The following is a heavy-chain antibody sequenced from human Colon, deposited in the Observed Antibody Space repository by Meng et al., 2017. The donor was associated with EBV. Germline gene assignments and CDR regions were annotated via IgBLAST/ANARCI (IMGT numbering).Heavy chain of an antibody. CDR3: ARHFINWFDP. CDR2: IYYSGST. J-gene: IGHJ5*02. V-gene: IGHV4-59*08. Sequence: QVQLQEARPGLVKPSEALSLTCTVSGGSSGSYDWSWTRQPPGKGLEWIGYIYYSGSTNYNPSLKSRVTISVDTSKNQFSLKLSSVTAADTAVYYCARHFINWFDPWGQGTLVTVSS. CDR1: GGSSGSYD.